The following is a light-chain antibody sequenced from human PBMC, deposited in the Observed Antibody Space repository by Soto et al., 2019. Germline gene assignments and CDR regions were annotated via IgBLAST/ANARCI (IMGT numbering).Light chain of an antibody. CDR2: DAS. J-gene: IGKJ1*01. CDR1: LSVSVY. CDR3: QQYGSSPWT. V-gene: IGKV3-20*01. Sequence: MVKQSPAAVSLTTRERATLSCRTSLSVSVYLDWYQQKPGQAPRLLISDASNRATGIPDRFSGRGSGTDFTLTISRLEPEDFAVYYCQQYGSSPWTFGQ.